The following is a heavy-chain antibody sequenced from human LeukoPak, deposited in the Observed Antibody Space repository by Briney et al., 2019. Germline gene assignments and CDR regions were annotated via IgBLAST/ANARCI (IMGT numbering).Heavy chain of an antibody. D-gene: IGHD6-13*01. V-gene: IGHV4-39*01. Sequence: SETLSLTCTVSGGSISSSSYYWGWIRQPPGQGLEWFGSIYYSGSTYYNPSLKRRVTISVDTSKNQFSLMLSFVTAADTAVYYCARHLWQQLVAEFDTWGQGTLVTVSS. CDR1: GGSISSSSYY. CDR2: IYYSGST. J-gene: IGHJ5*02. CDR3: ARHLWQQLVAEFDT.